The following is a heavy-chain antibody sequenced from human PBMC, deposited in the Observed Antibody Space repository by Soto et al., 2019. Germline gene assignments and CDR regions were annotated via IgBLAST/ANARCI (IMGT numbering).Heavy chain of an antibody. CDR2: IIPIFGTA. V-gene: IGHV1-69*13. D-gene: IGHD2-21*02. CDR1: GGTFSSYA. CDR3: AGGGVVVTAIGNSGSFDI. Sequence: SVKVSCKASGGTFSSYAISWVRQAPGQGHEWKGGIIPIFGTANYAQKFQGRVTITADESTSTAYMELSSLRSEDTAVYYCAGGGVVVTAIGNSGSFDIWGQGTMVTVSS. J-gene: IGHJ3*02.